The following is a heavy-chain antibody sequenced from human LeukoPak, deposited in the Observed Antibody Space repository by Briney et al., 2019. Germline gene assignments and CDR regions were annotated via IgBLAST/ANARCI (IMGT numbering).Heavy chain of an antibody. J-gene: IGHJ4*02. Sequence: GRSLRLSCAASGFTFSSYAIHWVRQAPGKGLEWVAVISYDGSNKYYADSVKGRFTISRDNSKNTLYLQMNSLRAEDTAVYYCARETGSAVGSTDFDYWGQGTLVTVSS. CDR3: ARETGSAVGSTDFDY. D-gene: IGHD4-17*01. CDR2: ISYDGSNK. CDR1: GFTFSSYA. V-gene: IGHV3-30-3*01.